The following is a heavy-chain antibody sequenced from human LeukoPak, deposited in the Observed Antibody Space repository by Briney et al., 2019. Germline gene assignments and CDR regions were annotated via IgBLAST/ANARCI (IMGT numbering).Heavy chain of an antibody. J-gene: IGHJ4*02. CDR2: IYYSGST. CDR3: ARSSSWIQLYFDY. D-gene: IGHD5-18*01. Sequence: SETLSLTCTVAGGPISSSSSYWGWIRQPPGKGLEWIGSIYYSGSTYYNPSLKSRVTISVDTSKNQFSLKLSSVTAADTAVYYCARSSSWIQLYFDYWGQGTLVTVSS. V-gene: IGHV4-39*07. CDR1: GGPISSSSSY.